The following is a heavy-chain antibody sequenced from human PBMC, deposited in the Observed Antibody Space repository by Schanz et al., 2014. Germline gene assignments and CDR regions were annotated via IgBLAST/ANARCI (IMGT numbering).Heavy chain of an antibody. J-gene: IGHJ3*01. Sequence: QVQLVQSGAELKKPGASVKVSCKATGDTFDNFGISWVRQAPGQGPEWIGRFMPFLGITNLAQKFQDRVTMTADKATSTAYMELSGLRSEDTAMYYGARDRWNYEGGIFWGQGPMVTVSS. CDR2: FMPFLGIT. CDR3: ARDRWNYEGGIF. V-gene: IGHV1-69*09. D-gene: IGHD1-7*01. CDR1: GDTFDNFG.